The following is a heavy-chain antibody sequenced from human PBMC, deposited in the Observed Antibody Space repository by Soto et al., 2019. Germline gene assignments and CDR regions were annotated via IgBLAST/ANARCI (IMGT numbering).Heavy chain of an antibody. J-gene: IGHJ4*02. CDR2: INGDGSST. D-gene: IGHD1-7*01. Sequence: EVQLVESGGGLVQPGGSLRLSCVASGFTFSNYWIHWVRQAPGKGLVWVSRINGDGSSTNYADSVKGQFTISRDNAKNTVYLQMNSLRVEDPAVYYCARGARNYYYFDCWGQGTLVTVSS. V-gene: IGHV3-74*01. CDR1: GFTFSNYW. CDR3: ARGARNYYYFDC.